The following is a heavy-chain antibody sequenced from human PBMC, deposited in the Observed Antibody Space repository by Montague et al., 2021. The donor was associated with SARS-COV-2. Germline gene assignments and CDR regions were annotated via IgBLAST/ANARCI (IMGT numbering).Heavy chain of an antibody. V-gene: IGHV2-5*02. D-gene: IGHD1-26*01. CDR1: GFSLSTSGVG. CDR3: AHRRGLLLSDAFDL. CDR2: IYWDDDK. J-gene: IGHJ3*01. Sequence: PALVKPTQTLTLTCTFSGFSLSTSGVGVGWIRQPPGKALEWLALIYWDDDKRYSPSLKSRLAITKDTSKNQVVLTMTNMDPVDTATYYCAHRRGLLLSDAFDLWGQGTMVTVSS.